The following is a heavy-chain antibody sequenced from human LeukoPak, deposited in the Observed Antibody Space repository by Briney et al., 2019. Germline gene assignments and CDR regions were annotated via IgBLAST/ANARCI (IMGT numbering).Heavy chain of an antibody. V-gene: IGHV3-48*03. J-gene: IGHJ3*02. CDR3: AKVGPNSSGWYFNAFDI. CDR2: ISSSGSTI. CDR1: GFTFSSYE. D-gene: IGHD6-19*01. Sequence: PGGSLRLSCAASGFTFSSYEMNWVRQAPRKGLEWVSYISSSGSTIYYADSVKGRFTISRDNAKNSLYLQMNSLRAEDTAVYYCAKVGPNSSGWYFNAFDIWGQGTMVTVSS.